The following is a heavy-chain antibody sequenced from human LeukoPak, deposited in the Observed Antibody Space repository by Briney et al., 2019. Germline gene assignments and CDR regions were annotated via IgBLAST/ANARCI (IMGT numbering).Heavy chain of an antibody. D-gene: IGHD3-3*01. J-gene: IGHJ4*02. CDR3: AREKLPHLHDYDFWSGYGSHFDY. CDR2: IIPIFGTA. V-gene: IGHV1-69*13. CDR1: GGTFSSYA. Sequence: SVKVSCKASGGTFSSYAISWVRQAPGQGLEWMGGIIPIFGTANYAQKFQGRVTITADESTSTAYIELSSLRSEDTAVYYCAREKLPHLHDYDFWSGYGSHFDYWGQGTLVTVSS.